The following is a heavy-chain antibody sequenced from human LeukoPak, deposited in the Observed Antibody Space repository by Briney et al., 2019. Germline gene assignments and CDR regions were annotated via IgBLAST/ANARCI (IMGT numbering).Heavy chain of an antibody. Sequence: GSLRLSCAASGFTFSSYAMSWVRQALGKGLEWVSAISGSGGSTYYADSVKGRFTVSRDNSKNTLYLQMNSLRAEDTAVYYCAKDLVATITFLAFDIWGQGTMVTVSS. V-gene: IGHV3-23*01. CDR2: ISGSGGST. J-gene: IGHJ3*02. D-gene: IGHD5-12*01. CDR3: AKDLVATITFLAFDI. CDR1: GFTFSSYA.